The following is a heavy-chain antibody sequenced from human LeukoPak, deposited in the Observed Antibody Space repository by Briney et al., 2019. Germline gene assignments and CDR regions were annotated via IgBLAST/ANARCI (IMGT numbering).Heavy chain of an antibody. D-gene: IGHD3-10*01. CDR3: ARVGYYGSGSYYHY. Sequence: GGSLRLSCAASGFTFSDHYMSWIRQAPGKGLEWVSYISGSSHYTNTADSVKGRFTISRDNAKNLLYLQMNSLRAEDTVVYYCARVGYYGSGSYYHYWGQGTLVTVSS. CDR1: GFTFSDHY. V-gene: IGHV3-11*06. J-gene: IGHJ4*02. CDR2: ISGSSHYT.